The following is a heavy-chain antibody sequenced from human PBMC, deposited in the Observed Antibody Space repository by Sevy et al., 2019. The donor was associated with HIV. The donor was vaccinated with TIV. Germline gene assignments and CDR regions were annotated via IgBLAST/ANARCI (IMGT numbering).Heavy chain of an antibody. CDR2: ISYDGSNK. CDR3: AREPIAVAGRFYNYGMDV. V-gene: IGHV3-30-3*01. D-gene: IGHD6-19*01. J-gene: IGHJ6*02. CDR1: GFTFSSYA. Sequence: GGSLRLSCAASGFTFSSYAMHWVRQAPGKGLEWVAVISYDGSNKYYADSVKGRFTISRDNSKNTLYLQMNSLRAKDTAVYYCAREPIAVAGRFYNYGMDVWGQGTTVTVSS.